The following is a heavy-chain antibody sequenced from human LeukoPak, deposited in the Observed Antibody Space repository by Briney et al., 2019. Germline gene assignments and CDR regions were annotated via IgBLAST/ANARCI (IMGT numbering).Heavy chain of an antibody. J-gene: IGHJ4*02. CDR3: ATDILTGYYYFDY. V-gene: IGHV1-46*01. D-gene: IGHD3-9*01. CDR1: GYTFTNYY. Sequence: GASVKVSCKASGYTFTNYYIHWVRQAPGQGLEWMGIINPSDGNTSYAQKFQGRVTMTRDTSISTAYMELSRLRSGDTAVYYCATDILTGYYYFDYWGQGTLVTVSS. CDR2: INPSDGNT.